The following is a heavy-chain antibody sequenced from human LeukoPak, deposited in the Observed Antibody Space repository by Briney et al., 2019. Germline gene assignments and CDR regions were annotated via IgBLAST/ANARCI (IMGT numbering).Heavy chain of an antibody. CDR3: ARVFLRIAAAGTVSGAFDI. CDR2: ISYDGSNK. D-gene: IGHD6-13*01. Sequence: PGGSLRLSCAASGFTYSSYAMHWVRQAPGKGLEWVAVISYDGSNKYYADPVKGRFTISRDNSKNTLYLQMNSLRAEDTAVYYCARVFLRIAAAGTVSGAFDIWGQGTMVTVSS. J-gene: IGHJ3*02. V-gene: IGHV3-30-3*01. CDR1: GFTYSSYA.